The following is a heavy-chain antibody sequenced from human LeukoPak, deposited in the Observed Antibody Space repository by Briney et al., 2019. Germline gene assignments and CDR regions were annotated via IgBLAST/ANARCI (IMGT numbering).Heavy chain of an antibody. CDR2: ISVSGDT. CDR3: ARRYDIFDY. J-gene: IGHJ4*02. V-gene: IGHV3-23*01. CDR1: GFTFSSYG. D-gene: IGHD3-9*01. Sequence: GGSLRLSCAASGFTFSSYGMSWVRQAPGKGLEWVSSISVSGDTYYADSVKGRITISRDNAKNSLYLQMNSLRAEDTAVYYCARRYDIFDYWGQGTLVTVSS.